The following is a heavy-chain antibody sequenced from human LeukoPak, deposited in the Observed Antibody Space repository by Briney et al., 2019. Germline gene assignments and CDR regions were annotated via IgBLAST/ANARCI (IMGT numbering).Heavy chain of an antibody. CDR2: IIPILGIA. J-gene: IGHJ4*02. CDR3: AREVVPAAIPPHPYYFDY. Sequence: ASVKVSCKAPGGTFSSYAISWVRQAPGQGLEWMGRIIPILGIANYAQKFQGRVTITADKSTSTAYMELSSLRSEDTAVYYCAREVVPAAIPPHPYYFDYWGQGTLVTVSS. V-gene: IGHV1-69*04. CDR1: GGTFSSYA. D-gene: IGHD2-2*01.